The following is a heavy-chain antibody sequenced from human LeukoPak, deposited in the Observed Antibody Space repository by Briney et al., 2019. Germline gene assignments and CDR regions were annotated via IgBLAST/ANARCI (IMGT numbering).Heavy chain of an antibody. CDR3: ARDKRLVQLWPTERDYFDY. D-gene: IGHD5-18*01. CDR2: IKQDGSEK. CDR1: GFTFSSYW. J-gene: IGHJ4*02. V-gene: IGHV3-7*01. Sequence: PGGSLRLSCAASGFTFSSYWMSWVRQAPGKGLEWVANIKQDGSEKYYVDSVKGRFTISRDNAKNSLYLQMNSLRAGDTAVYYCARDKRLVQLWPTERDYFDYWGQGTLVTVSS.